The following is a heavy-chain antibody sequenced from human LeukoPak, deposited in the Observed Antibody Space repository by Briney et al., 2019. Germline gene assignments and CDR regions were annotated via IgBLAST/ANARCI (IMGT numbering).Heavy chain of an antibody. CDR1: GYTFTGYY. V-gene: IGHV1-2*02. CDR2: INPNSGGT. CDR3: ARVRDGVVVAEGGMDV. D-gene: IGHD2-15*01. J-gene: IGHJ6*02. Sequence: ASVKVSCKASGYTFTGYYMHWVRQAPGQRLEWMGWINPNSGGTNYAQKFQGRVTMTRDTSISTAYMELSRLRSDGTAVYYCARVRDGVVVAEGGMDVWGQGTTVTVSS.